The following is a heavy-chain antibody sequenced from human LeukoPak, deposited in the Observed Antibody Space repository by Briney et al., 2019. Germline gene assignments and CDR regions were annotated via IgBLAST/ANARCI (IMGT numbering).Heavy chain of an antibody. CDR3: ARVEYSSSYSSKNNWFDP. J-gene: IGHJ5*02. V-gene: IGHV4-59*01. D-gene: IGHD6-6*01. CDR1: GGSMSGYF. CDR2: IYYSGST. Sequence: SETLSLTCTVSGGSMSGYFWSWIRQPPGKGLEWIGYIYYSGSTNYNPSLKSRVTISVDTSKNQFSLKLSSVTAADTAVYYCARVEYSSSYSSKNNWFDPWGQGTLVTVSS.